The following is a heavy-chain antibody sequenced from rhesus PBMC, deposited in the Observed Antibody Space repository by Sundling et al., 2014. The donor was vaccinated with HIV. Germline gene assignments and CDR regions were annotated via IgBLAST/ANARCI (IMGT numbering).Heavy chain of an antibody. CDR1: GGSFSGYF. D-gene: IGHD3-16*01. Sequence: QVQLQESGPGLVKPSETLSLTCAVSGGSFSGYFWGWIRQPPGKGLEWIGYISGSSGSTDYNPSLKSRVTISTDTSKNQFSLKLSSLTAADTAVYYCAMIITIVGGYWGQGVLVTVSS. CDR3: AMIITIVGGY. CDR2: ISGSSGST. J-gene: IGHJ4*01. V-gene: IGHV4-165*01.